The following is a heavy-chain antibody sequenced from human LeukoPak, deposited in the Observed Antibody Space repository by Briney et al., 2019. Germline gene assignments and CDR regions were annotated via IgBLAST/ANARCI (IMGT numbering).Heavy chain of an antibody. CDR3: AKVRGVIYFDY. V-gene: IGHV3-23*01. D-gene: IGHD3-10*01. J-gene: IGHJ4*02. CDR2: IGGSGGST. Sequence: PGGSLRLSCAASGFTFSSYAMNWVRQAPGKGLEWVSTIGGSGGSTYYADSVKGRFTISRDNSKNTLYLQMNSLRAEDTAVYYCAKVRGVIYFDYWGQGTLVTVSS. CDR1: GFTFSSYA.